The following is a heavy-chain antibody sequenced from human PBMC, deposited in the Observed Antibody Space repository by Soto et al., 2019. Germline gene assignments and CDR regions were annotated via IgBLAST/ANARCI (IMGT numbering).Heavy chain of an antibody. CDR1: GGSISSSSYY. Sequence: SETLSLSCTVSGGSISSSSYYWGWIRQPPGKGLEWIGSIYYSGSTYYNPSLKSRVTISVDTSKNQFSLKLSSVTAADTAVYYCARPTSGYDSVPLDYWGKGTLVTVS. J-gene: IGHJ4*02. V-gene: IGHV4-39*01. CDR2: IYYSGST. CDR3: ARPTSGYDSVPLDY. D-gene: IGHD5-12*01.